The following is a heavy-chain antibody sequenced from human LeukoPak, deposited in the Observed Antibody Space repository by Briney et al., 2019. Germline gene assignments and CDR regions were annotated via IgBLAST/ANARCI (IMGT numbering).Heavy chain of an antibody. J-gene: IGHJ6*03. D-gene: IGHD3-10*01. V-gene: IGHV4-59*08. CDR2: IYYSGST. CDR3: ARRIYGSGRPYYYYYMAV. CDR1: GGSISSYY. Sequence: PSETPSLTCTVSGGSISSYYWSWIRQPPGKGLEWIGYIYYSGSTNYNPSLKSRVTISVDTSKNQFSLKLSSVTAADTAVYYCARRIYGSGRPYYYYYMAVWGQGTTVTVSS.